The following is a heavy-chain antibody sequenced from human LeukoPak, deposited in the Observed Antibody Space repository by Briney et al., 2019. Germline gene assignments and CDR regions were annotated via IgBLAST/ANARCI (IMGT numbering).Heavy chain of an antibody. J-gene: IGHJ2*01. CDR1: DGSISSYY. V-gene: IGHV4-59*01. Sequence: SETLSLTCTVSDGSISSYYWSWIRQPPGKGLEWIGYIYHSGSTNYNPSLKSRVTISVDTSKNEFSLKLSSVTAADTAMYYCARNQHSYDSSGPGYWYFDLWGRGTLVTVSS. CDR3: ARNQHSYDSSGPGYWYFDL. CDR2: IYHSGST. D-gene: IGHD3-22*01.